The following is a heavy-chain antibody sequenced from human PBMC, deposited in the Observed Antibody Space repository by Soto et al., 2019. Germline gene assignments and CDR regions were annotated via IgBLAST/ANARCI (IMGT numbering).Heavy chain of an antibody. D-gene: IGHD6-13*01. V-gene: IGHV4-31*03. CDR2: IYYSGST. CDR1: GGSISSGGYY. Sequence: SETLSLTCTVSGGSISSGGYYWSWIRQHPGKGLEWIGYIYYSGSTYYNPSLKSRVTISVDTSKNQFSLKLSSVTAPDTAVYYCARGFAGAAGTATNWCDPWGQGTLVTVSS. J-gene: IGHJ5*02. CDR3: ARGFAGAAGTATNWCDP.